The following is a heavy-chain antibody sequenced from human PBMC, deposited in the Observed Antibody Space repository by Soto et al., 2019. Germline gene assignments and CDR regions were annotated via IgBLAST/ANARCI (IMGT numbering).Heavy chain of an antibody. D-gene: IGHD1-26*01. Sequence: SETLSLTCAVSGASISSAYWSWIRQPPGKGLECIGYIYYSGSTNYNPSLKSRVTMSVDTSRNQFSLELSSVTAAGTAVYYCARSKGDTTTSIFGDWGQGALVTVSS. J-gene: IGHJ4*02. CDR1: GASISSAY. CDR2: IYYSGST. V-gene: IGHV4-59*01. CDR3: ARSKGDTTTSIFGD.